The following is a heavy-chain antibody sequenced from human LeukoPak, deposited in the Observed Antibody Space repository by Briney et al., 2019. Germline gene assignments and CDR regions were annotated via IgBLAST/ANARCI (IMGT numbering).Heavy chain of an antibody. CDR2: IYYSGST. V-gene: IGHV4-59*08. CDR1: GGSISSYY. D-gene: IGHD3-22*01. CDR3: ARGDYYDSSGYYLY. J-gene: IGHJ4*02. Sequence: SETLSLTCIVSGGSISSYYWSWIRQPPGKGLEWIGYIYYSGSTNYNSSLKSRVTISLDTSKNQFSLRLSSVTAADTAVYYCARGDYYDSSGYYLYWGQGTLVTVSS.